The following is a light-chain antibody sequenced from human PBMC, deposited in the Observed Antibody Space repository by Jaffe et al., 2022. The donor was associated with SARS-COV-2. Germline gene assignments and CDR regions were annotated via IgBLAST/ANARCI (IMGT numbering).Light chain of an antibody. V-gene: IGKV1-33*01. CDR3: QQYDTLPLT. J-gene: IGKJ3*01. CDR1: QDIKKY. CDR2: DAS. Sequence: DIQMTQSPSSLSASVGDRVTITCQASQDIKKYLNWYQQKPGKAPKLLIYDASNLETGVPSRFSGSGSATDFTTDFTFTISSLQPEDTATYYCQQYDTLPLTFGPGTKVEI.